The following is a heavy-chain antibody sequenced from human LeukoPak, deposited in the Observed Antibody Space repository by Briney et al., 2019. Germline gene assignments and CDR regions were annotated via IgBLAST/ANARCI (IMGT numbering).Heavy chain of an antibody. CDR2: INAGNGNT. Sequence: ASVKVSCKASGYTFTSYAMHWVRQAPGQRLEWMGWINAGNGNTKYSQKFQGRVTITRDTSASTAYMELSSLRSEDAAVYYCARSGRRDDSSGGDYWGQGTLVTVSS. J-gene: IGHJ4*02. CDR1: GYTFTSYA. CDR3: ARSGRRDDSSGGDY. V-gene: IGHV1-3*01. D-gene: IGHD3-22*01.